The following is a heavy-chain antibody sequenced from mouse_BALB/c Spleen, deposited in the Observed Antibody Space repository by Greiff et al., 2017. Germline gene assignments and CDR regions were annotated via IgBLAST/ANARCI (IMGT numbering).Heavy chain of an antibody. CDR3: AYHWLAY. V-gene: IGHV14-3*02. CDR2: IYPANGNT. Sequence: VQLQQSGAELVKPGASVKLSCTASGFNIKDTYMHWVKQRPEQGLEWLGRIYPANGNTKYDPKFQGKATITADTSSNTAYLQLSSLTSEDTAVYYCAYHWLAYWGQGTLVTVSA. CDR1: GFNIKDTY. J-gene: IGHJ3*01.